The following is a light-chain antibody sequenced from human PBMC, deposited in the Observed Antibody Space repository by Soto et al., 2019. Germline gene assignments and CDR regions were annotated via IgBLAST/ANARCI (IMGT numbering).Light chain of an antibody. CDR3: QHYNSYSEA. CDR1: QTISSW. CDR2: KAS. V-gene: IGKV1-5*03. J-gene: IGKJ1*01. Sequence: DIQMTQSPSTLSGSVGDRVTITCRASQTISSWLAWYHQKPGKAPKLLIYKASTLKSGVPSRFSGSGSGTEFTLTISSLQPDDFATYYYQHYNSYSEAYGQGTKVDLK.